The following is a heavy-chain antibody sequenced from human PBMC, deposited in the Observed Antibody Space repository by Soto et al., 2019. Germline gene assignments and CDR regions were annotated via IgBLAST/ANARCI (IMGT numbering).Heavy chain of an antibody. CDR1: GFTFSSYW. V-gene: IGHV3-74*01. CDR2: INSDGSST. J-gene: IGHJ6*02. CDR3: ARAEDCGGDCYRNYYYGMDV. D-gene: IGHD2-21*02. Sequence: EVQLVESGGGLVQPGGSLRLSCAASGFTFSSYWMHWVRQAPGKGLVWVSRINSDGSSTSYADSVKGRFTISRDNAKNTLYLQMNSLRAEDTAVYYCARAEDCGGDCYRNYYYGMDVWGQGTTVTVSS.